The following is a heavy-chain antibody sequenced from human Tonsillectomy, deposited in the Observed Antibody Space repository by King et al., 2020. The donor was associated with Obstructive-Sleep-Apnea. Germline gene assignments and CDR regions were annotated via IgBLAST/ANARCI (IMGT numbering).Heavy chain of an antibody. J-gene: IGHJ4*02. V-gene: IGHV3-9*01. Sequence: VQLVESGGGLVQPGRSLRLSCAASGFTFDDYAMHWVRQAPGKGLEWVSGISWNSGTLGYADSVKGRFTISRDNAKNSLYLQMNSLRAEDTALYFCAKFEVGATGVDYWGQGTLVTVSS. D-gene: IGHD1-26*01. CDR3: AKFEVGATGVDY. CDR2: ISWNSGTL. CDR1: GFTFDDYA.